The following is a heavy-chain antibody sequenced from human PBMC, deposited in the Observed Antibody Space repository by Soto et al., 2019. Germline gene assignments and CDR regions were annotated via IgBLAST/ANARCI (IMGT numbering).Heavy chain of an antibody. CDR1: GFTFSRDA. D-gene: IGHD2-21*02. CDR2: ISGSGGST. CDR3: AVVYCGGDCYRGPLGY. V-gene: IGHV3-23*01. J-gene: IGHJ4*02. Sequence: EVQLLESGGGLVQPGGSLRLSCAASGFTFSRDAMSWVRQDPWKGLEWVSAISGSGGSTYYADSVKGRFTISRDNSKNTLYLQMNSLRAEDTAVYYCAVVYCGGDCYRGPLGYWGQGTLVTVAS.